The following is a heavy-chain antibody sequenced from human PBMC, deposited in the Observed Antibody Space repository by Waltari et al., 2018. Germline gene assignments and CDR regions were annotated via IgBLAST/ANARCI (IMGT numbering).Heavy chain of an antibody. CDR3: ARFSGYLYYFDY. CDR2: IYYSGST. J-gene: IGHJ4*02. D-gene: IGHD5-12*01. Sequence: QVQLQESGPGLVKPSETLSLTCTVSGGSISSYYWSWIRQPPGKGLEWIGYIYYSGSTNYNPSLKSRFTISVDTSKNQFSLKLSSVTAADTAVYYCARFSGYLYYFDYWGQGTLVTVSS. CDR1: GGSISSYY. V-gene: IGHV4-59*01.